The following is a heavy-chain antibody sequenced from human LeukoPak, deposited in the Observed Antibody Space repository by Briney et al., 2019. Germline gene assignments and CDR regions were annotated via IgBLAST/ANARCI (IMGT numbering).Heavy chain of an antibody. J-gene: IGHJ4*02. CDR3: ATGEAGATVDC. CDR1: GYTLTELS. CDR2: FDPEDGET. V-gene: IGHV1-24*01. Sequence: ASVKVSCKVSGYTLTELSMHWVRQAPGKGLEWMGGFDPEDGETIYAQKFQGRVTMTEDTPADTAYMELSSLISEDTAIYYCATGEAGATVDCWGQGTLVTVSS. D-gene: IGHD1-26*01.